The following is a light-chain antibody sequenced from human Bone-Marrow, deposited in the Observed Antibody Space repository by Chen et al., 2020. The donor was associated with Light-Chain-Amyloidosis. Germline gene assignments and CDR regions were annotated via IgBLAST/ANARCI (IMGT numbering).Light chain of an antibody. Sequence: SYVLTQPSSASVAPGQTATIACGGNTIAFTSVHWYQTTPGQAPLLVVYDESDRPSGIPERLAGSNSGNTATLTISRVEAGDEADYYCQVWDRSSDRPVFGGGTKLTVL. CDR1: TIAFTS. V-gene: IGLV3-21*02. J-gene: IGLJ3*02. CDR3: QVWDRSSDRPV. CDR2: DES.